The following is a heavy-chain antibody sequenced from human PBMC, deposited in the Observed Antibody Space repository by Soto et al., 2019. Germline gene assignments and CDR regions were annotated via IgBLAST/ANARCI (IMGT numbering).Heavy chain of an antibody. J-gene: IGHJ3*02. Sequence: KTSETLSLTCTVSGGSISTYYWSWIRQPPGKRLEWVGYIYYTGSTNYNPSLRSRVTISVDTSKNQFSLKLSSVTAADTAVYYCARVETYYYDRSGYGRDAFDIWGLGTMVTVSS. CDR3: ARVETYYYDRSGYGRDAFDI. CDR1: GGSISTYY. CDR2: IYYTGST. D-gene: IGHD3-22*01. V-gene: IGHV4-59*12.